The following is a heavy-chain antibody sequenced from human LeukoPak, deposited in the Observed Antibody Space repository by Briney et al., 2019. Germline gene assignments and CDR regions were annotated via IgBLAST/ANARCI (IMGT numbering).Heavy chain of an antibody. V-gene: IGHV1-2*02. J-gene: IGHJ3*02. CDR1: GYTFTGYY. D-gene: IGHD3-10*01. CDR3: ARNIWFGESADAFDI. CDR2: INPNSGGT. Sequence: ASVKVYCKASGYTFTGYYMHWVRQAPGQGLEWMGWINPNSGGTNYAQKFQGRVTMTRDKSIRTAYMELSRLTSDDTAVYYCARNIWFGESADAFDIWGQGTMVTVSS.